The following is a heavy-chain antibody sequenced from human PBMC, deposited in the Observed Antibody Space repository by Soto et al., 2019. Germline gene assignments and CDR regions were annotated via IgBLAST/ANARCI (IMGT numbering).Heavy chain of an antibody. CDR3: ARREVGTTLDFDY. D-gene: IGHD1-26*01. Sequence: QVQLVQSGAEVKKPGASVKVSCKASGYTFSSYGISWVRQAPGQGLEWMGWISAYNGNTKYAQKHQGRVTMTTDTSTSTAYRELRSLRSDDTAVYYCARREVGTTLDFDYWGQGTLVTVSS. J-gene: IGHJ4*02. CDR2: ISAYNGNT. V-gene: IGHV1-18*01. CDR1: GYTFSSYG.